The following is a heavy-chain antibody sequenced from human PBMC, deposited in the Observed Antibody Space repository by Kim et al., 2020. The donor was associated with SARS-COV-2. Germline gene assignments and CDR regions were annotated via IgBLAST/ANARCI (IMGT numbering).Heavy chain of an antibody. CDR3: AGSIAAAGIPDYYYYGMDV. D-gene: IGHD6-13*01. J-gene: IGHJ6*02. Sequence: ASVKVSCKASGYTFTSYGISWVRQAPGQGLEWMGWISAYNGNTNYAQKLQGRVTMTTDTSTSTAYMELRSLRSDDTAVYYCAGSIAAAGIPDYYYYGMDVWGQGTTVTVSS. CDR2: ISAYNGNT. V-gene: IGHV1-18*01. CDR1: GYTFTSYG.